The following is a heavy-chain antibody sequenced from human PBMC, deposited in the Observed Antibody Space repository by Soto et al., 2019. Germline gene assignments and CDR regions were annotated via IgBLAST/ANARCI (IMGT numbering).Heavy chain of an antibody. D-gene: IGHD2-2*02. J-gene: IGHJ6*02. CDR3: ARDPIDCSSTSCYIDYYDGMDV. V-gene: IGHV1-69*13. Sequence: SVKVSCKASGGTFSSSAISWVGPAPGQGLAWMGGIIPIFGTANYAQKFQGRVTITADESTSTAYMELSSLRSEDTAVYYCARDPIDCSSTSCYIDYYDGMDVWGQGTTVTVSS. CDR2: IIPIFGTA. CDR1: GGTFSSSA.